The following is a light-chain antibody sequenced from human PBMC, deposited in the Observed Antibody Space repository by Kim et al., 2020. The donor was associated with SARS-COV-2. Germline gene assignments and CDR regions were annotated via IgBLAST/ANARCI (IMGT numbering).Light chain of an antibody. J-gene: IGKJ5*01. CDR1: QSVDGY. CDR2: NAS. Sequence: SLSPGDGATLSCRASQSVDGYLVWLQQKHGQAPRLLISNASNRAAGVPARFSGSGSGTDFTLTISSLEPEDFAVYYCQQRHKSITFGQGTRLEIK. V-gene: IGKV3-11*01. CDR3: QQRHKSIT.